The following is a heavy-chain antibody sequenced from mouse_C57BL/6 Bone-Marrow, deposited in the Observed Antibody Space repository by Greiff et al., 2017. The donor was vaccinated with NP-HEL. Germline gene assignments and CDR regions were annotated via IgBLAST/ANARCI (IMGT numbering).Heavy chain of an antibody. V-gene: IGHV2-2*01. J-gene: IGHJ2*01. CDR1: GFSLTSYG. Sequence: QVQLQQSGPGLVQPSQSLSITCTVSGFSLTSYGVHWVRQSPGKGLEWLGVIWSGGSTDYYAAFISRLSISKDNSKSQVFFKMNSLQADDTAIYYCARHLSAYGSSLFDCWGQGTTLTVSS. CDR2: IWSGGST. CDR3: ARHLSAYGSSLFDC. D-gene: IGHD1-1*01.